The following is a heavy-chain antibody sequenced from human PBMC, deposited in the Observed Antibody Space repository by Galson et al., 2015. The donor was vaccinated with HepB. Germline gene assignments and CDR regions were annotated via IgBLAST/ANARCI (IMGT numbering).Heavy chain of an antibody. CDR3: TSGRPPITLSTTAGDFES. Sequence: SLRLSCAASGFMFNNFGMQWVRQAPGKGLEWVACISYDGSEKYYADSVKGRFTVSRDNSKKILYLEMNSLRIDDTALYYCTSGRPPITLSTTAGDFESWGQGTLVTVSP. J-gene: IGHJ4*02. D-gene: IGHD1-7*01. CDR1: GFMFNNFG. V-gene: IGHV3-30*03. CDR2: ISYDGSEK.